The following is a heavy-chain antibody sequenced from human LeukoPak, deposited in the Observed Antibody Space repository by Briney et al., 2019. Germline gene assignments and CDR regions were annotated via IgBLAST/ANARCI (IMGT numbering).Heavy chain of an antibody. V-gene: IGHV4-39*07. J-gene: IGHJ5*02. CDR2: IYYSGST. Sequence: SETLSLTCTVSGGSISSGDYYWSWIRQPPGKGLEWIGSIYYSGSTYYNPSLKSRVTISVDTSKNQFSLKLSSVTAADTAVYYCARDRMRAVTTLDGMNWFDPWGQGTLVTVSS. D-gene: IGHD4-17*01. CDR3: ARDRMRAVTTLDGMNWFDP. CDR1: GGSISSGDYY.